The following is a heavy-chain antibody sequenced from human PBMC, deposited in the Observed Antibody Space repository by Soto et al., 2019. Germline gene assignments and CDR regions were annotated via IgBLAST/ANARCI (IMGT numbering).Heavy chain of an antibody. CDR3: AKSVNDYSNYFDY. Sequence: GALRLSCAASGFTFSSYAMSWVRQAPGKGLEWVSAISGSGGSTYYADSVKGRFTISRDNSKNTLYLQMNSLRAEDTAVYYCAKSVNDYSNYFDYWGQGTLVTVSS. V-gene: IGHV3-23*01. CDR1: GFTFSSYA. J-gene: IGHJ4*02. D-gene: IGHD4-4*01. CDR2: ISGSGGST.